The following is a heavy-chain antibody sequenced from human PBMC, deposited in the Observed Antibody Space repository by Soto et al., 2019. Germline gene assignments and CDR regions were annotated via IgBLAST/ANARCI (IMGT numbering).Heavy chain of an antibody. D-gene: IGHD3-16*02. J-gene: IGHJ5*02. CDR1: GYTFTSYG. CDR2: ISAYNGNT. CDR3: ARENTFGGVIVLPWFDP. V-gene: IGHV1-18*01. Sequence: ASVKVSCKASGYTFTSYGISWVRQAPGQRLEWMGWISAYNGNTNYAQKLQGRVTMTTDTSTSTAYMELRSLRSDDTAVYYCARENTFGGVIVLPWFDPWGQGTLVTVSS.